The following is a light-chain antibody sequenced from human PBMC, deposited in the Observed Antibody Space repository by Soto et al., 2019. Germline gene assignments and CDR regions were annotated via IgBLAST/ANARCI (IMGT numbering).Light chain of an antibody. CDR3: QQYNDCPFT. J-gene: IGKJ3*01. Sequence: EIVMTPSPATLSVSQGERVTLSCRASQSVSSKLAWYQQRPGQAPRLLIYGAFSRATGIPARFSGSGSGTEFTLPISCLQSEDFVFYFCQQYNDCPFTFGPGTKLDIK. CDR1: QSVSSK. CDR2: GAF. V-gene: IGKV3-15*01.